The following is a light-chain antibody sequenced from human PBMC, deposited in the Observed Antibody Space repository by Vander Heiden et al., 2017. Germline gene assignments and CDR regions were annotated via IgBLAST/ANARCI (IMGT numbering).Light chain of an antibody. CDR2: EVS. Sequence: QSALTQPPSASGSPGQSVTISCTGTSSDAGGYNYVPWYQQHPGKAPQLMIYEVSKRPSGVPDRFSGSKSGNTASLTVSGLQAEDEADYYCSSYEGSNTYVVFGGGTKLTVL. J-gene: IGLJ2*01. V-gene: IGLV2-8*01. CDR3: SSYEGSNTYVV. CDR1: SSDAGGYNY.